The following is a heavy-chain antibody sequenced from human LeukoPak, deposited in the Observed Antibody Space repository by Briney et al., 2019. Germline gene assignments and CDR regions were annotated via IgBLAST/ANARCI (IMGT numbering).Heavy chain of an antibody. CDR3: TTDLDYGGD. Sequence: PGGSLRLSCAGSGFTFSRFWMGWVRKAPGKGLEWVGRIKSKTDGGTTDYAAPVKGRFTISRDDSKNTLYLQMNSLKTKDTAVYYCTTDLDYGGDWGQGTLVTVSS. J-gene: IGHJ4*02. V-gene: IGHV3-15*01. CDR2: IKSKTDGGTT. CDR1: GFTFSRFW. D-gene: IGHD4-23*01.